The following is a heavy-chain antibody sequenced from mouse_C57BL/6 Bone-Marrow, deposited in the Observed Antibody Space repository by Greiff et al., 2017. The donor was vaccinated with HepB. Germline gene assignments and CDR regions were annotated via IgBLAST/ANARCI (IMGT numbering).Heavy chain of an antibody. J-gene: IGHJ2*01. D-gene: IGHD1-1*01. CDR2: IDPANGNT. CDR3: AIYGSSYGGDY. Sequence: ESVAELVRPGASVKLSCTASGFNFKNTYMHWVKQRPEQGLEWIGRIDPANGNTKYAPKFQGKATITADTSSNTAYLQLSSLTSEDTAIYYGAIYGSSYGGDYWGQGTTLTVSS. V-gene: IGHV14-3*01. CDR1: GFNFKNTY.